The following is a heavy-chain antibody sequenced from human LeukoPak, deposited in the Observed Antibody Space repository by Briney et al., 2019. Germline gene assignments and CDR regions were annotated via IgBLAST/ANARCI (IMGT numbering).Heavy chain of an antibody. CDR3: SRGLDSRKLGY. D-gene: IGHD3-22*01. Sequence: PSETLSLTCTVSGASFNSDDQSSNWIRQTSGKGLEWLGSIHPSGMLYNNPYLESRVTMSRDTSKNQFSLNLNSVTAADTAVYFCSRGLDSRKLGYWGQGILVTVSS. J-gene: IGHJ4*02. CDR2: IHPSGML. V-gene: IGHV4-31*03. CDR1: GASFNSDDQS.